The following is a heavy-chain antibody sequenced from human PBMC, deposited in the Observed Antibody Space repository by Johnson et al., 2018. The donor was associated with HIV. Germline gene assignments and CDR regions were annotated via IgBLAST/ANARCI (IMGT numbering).Heavy chain of an antibody. Sequence: AQLVESGGGLVQPGGSLRLSCAASGFTFSSYWMHWVRQAPGKGLVWVSRINSDGSSTSYADSVKGRFTISRDNAKNTLYLQMNSLRAEDTAVYYCARDPAYGSGTYFDAFDIWGQGTMVTVSS. V-gene: IGHV3-74*01. D-gene: IGHD3-10*01. CDR1: GFTFSSYW. J-gene: IGHJ3*02. CDR2: INSDGSST. CDR3: ARDPAYGSGTYFDAFDI.